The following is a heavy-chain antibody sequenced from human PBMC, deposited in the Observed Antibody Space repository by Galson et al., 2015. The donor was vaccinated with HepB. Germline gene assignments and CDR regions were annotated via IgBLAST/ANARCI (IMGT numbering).Heavy chain of an antibody. CDR3: ASQGSSSGGYYYYMDV. V-gene: IGHV1-69*13. J-gene: IGHJ6*03. D-gene: IGHD6-6*01. CDR1: GGTFSSYA. CDR2: IIPIFGTA. Sequence: SVKVSCKASGGTFSSYAISWVRQAPGQGLEWMGGIIPIFGTANYAQKFQGRVTITADESTSTAYMELSSLRSEDTAVYYCASQGSSSGGYYYYMDVWGQGTLVTVSS.